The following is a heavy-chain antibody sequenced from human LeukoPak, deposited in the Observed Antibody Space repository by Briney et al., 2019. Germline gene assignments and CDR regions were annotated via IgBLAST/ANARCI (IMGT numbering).Heavy chain of an antibody. V-gene: IGHV4-31*03. J-gene: IGHJ6*02. D-gene: IGHD6-19*01. CDR2: IYYSGST. CDR3: ARVHSSGQRMDV. Sequence: SQTLSLTCTVSGGSISSGGYYWSWIRQHPGKGLEWIGYIYYSGSTYYNPSLKSRVTMSVDTSKNQFSLKLSSVTAADTAVYYCARVHSSGQRMDVWGQGTTVTVSS. CDR1: GGSISSGGYY.